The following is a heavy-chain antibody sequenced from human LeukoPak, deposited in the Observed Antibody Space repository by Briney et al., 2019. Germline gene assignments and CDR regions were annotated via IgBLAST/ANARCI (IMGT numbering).Heavy chain of an antibody. CDR3: AKDPGYTYGSGGLDI. CDR1: GFTFSNYG. J-gene: IGHJ3*02. D-gene: IGHD5-18*01. Sequence: GGSLRLSCAASGFTFSNYGMHWVRQAPGKGLEWVAVISFDAGTKHYADSVKGRFTLSRDNSENTLYLQMDSLRAEDTAVYYCAKDPGYTYGSGGLDIWGLGTLVTVSS. V-gene: IGHV3-30*18. CDR2: ISFDAGTK.